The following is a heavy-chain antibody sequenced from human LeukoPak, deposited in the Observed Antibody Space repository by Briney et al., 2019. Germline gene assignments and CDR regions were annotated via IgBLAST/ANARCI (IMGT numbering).Heavy chain of an antibody. J-gene: IGHJ4*02. CDR1: GFMFETYW. CDR2: IKHDGSEE. V-gene: IGHV3-7*05. CDR3: ARKAAGWGVLDH. D-gene: IGHD3-10*01. Sequence: GGSLRLSCAASGFMFETYWMNWVRQVPGEGLEWVANIKHDGSEEYYVESVKGRFIISRDNTNKLLYLQMNSLRAEDTAIYYCARKAAGWGVLDHWGQGILVTVSS.